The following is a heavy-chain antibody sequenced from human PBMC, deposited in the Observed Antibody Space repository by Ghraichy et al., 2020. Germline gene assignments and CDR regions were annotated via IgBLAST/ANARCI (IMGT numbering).Heavy chain of an antibody. Sequence: GGSLRLSCAASGFTFSSHAMHWVRQAPGKGLEWVAVTSYDGSNKFYADSVKGRFTISRDNSKNTLYLQMNSLRPEDTAVYFCARGCGISGGICYGGVDYWGQGTLVTVSS. CDR3: ARGCGISGGICYGGVDY. D-gene: IGHD2-15*01. CDR2: TSYDGSNK. V-gene: IGHV3-30-3*01. J-gene: IGHJ4*02. CDR1: GFTFSSHA.